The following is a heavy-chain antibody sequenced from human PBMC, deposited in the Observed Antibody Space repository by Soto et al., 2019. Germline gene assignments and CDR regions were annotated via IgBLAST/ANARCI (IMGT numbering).Heavy chain of an antibody. CDR2: IYPSVSS. CDR1: GFAISRGYY. Sequence: ETLSLTCSVSGFAISRGYYWSWVRQPPGKGLEWIGSIYPSVSSYHNPSLATRLRLSIDTSENQFTLNLTSVTAADTALYFCAREKVGTTFFDNWGQGIQVTVSS. J-gene: IGHJ4*02. V-gene: IGHV4-38-2*02. D-gene: IGHD1-1*01. CDR3: AREKVGTTFFDN.